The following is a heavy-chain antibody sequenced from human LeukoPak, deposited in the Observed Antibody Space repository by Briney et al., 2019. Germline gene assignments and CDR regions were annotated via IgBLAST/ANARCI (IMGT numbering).Heavy chain of an antibody. J-gene: IGHJ4*02. Sequence: ASVKVSCKTSGYTFTGYYMHWVRQAPGQGLEWMGWMNPNSGGSNYAQKFQGRVTMTRDTSIGTAYMELSSLRSDDTAVYYCATRVVAGIPYYFDHWGQGTLVTVSS. D-gene: IGHD6-19*01. CDR2: MNPNSGGS. CDR3: ATRVVAGIPYYFDH. V-gene: IGHV1-2*02. CDR1: GYTFTGYY.